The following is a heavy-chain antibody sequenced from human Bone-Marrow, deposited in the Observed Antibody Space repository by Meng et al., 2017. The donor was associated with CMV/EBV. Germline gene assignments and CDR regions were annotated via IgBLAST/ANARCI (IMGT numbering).Heavy chain of an antibody. CDR1: RFTFSSYA. J-gene: IGHJ4*02. CDR2: ISYDGSNK. CDR3: AKDLIRVTYDGRLGELSFDY. Sequence: GGSLRLSCAASRFTFSSYAMHWVRQAPGKGLESVAVISYDGSNKYYADSVKGRFTISRDNSKNTLYLQMNSLRAEDTAVYYCAKDLIRVTYDGRLGELSFDYWGQGTLVTVSS. V-gene: IGHV3-30*04. D-gene: IGHD3-16*02.